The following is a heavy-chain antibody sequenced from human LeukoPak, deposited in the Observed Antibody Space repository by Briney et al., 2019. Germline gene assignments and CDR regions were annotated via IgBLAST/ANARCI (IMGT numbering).Heavy chain of an antibody. V-gene: IGHV3-66*01. Sequence: GWSLRLSCAASGFTFSSYSMNWVRQAPGKGLEWVSVIYSSGSTYYADSVKGRFTISRDNSKNTLYLQMNSLRAEDTAVYYCARGSARTGMDVWGQGTTVTVSS. CDR3: ARGSARTGMDV. CDR1: GFTFSSYS. J-gene: IGHJ6*02. CDR2: IYSSGST.